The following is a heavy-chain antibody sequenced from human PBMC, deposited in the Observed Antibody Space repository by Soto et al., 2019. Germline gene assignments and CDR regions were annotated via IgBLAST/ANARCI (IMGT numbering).Heavy chain of an antibody. V-gene: IGHV3-13*01. CDR1: GFTFSSYD. D-gene: IGHD2-8*02. Sequence: EVQLVESGGGLVQPGGSLRLSCAASGFTFSSYDMHWVRQATGKGLEWVSAIGTAGDTYYPGSVKGRFTISRENAKNSLYLQMNSLRAGDTAVYYCARVVSTGDGMDVWGQGTTVTVSS. J-gene: IGHJ6*02. CDR2: IGTAGDT. CDR3: ARVVSTGDGMDV.